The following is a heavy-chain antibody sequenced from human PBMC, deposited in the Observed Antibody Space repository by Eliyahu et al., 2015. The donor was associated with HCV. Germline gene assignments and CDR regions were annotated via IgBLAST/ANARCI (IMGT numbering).Heavy chain of an antibody. CDR2: IWYDGSNK. CDR1: GFXFSSYG. D-gene: IGHD3-22*01. V-gene: IGHV3-33*01. Sequence: QVQLVESGGGVVQPGRSLRLSCAXXGFXFSSYGMHWVRQAPGKGLEWVAVIWYDGSNKYYADSVKGRFTISRDNSKNTLYLQMNSLRAEDTAVYYCARNYYDSSGYDYWGQGTLVTVSS. CDR3: ARNYYDSSGYDY. J-gene: IGHJ4*02.